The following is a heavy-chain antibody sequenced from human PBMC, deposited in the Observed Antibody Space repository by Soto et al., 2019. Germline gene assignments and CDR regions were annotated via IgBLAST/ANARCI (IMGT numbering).Heavy chain of an antibody. D-gene: IGHD6-6*01. CDR1: GYIFTSYW. CDR2: IDPSDSYT. J-gene: IGHJ6*02. CDR3: ARSLAARRPDYYGMDV. V-gene: IGHV5-10-1*01. Sequence: GESLKISCNGSGYIFTSYWISWVRQMPGKGLEWMGRIDPSDSYTNYSPSFQGHVTISADKSISTAYLQWSSLKASDTAMYYCARSLAARRPDYYGMDVWGQGTTVTVSS.